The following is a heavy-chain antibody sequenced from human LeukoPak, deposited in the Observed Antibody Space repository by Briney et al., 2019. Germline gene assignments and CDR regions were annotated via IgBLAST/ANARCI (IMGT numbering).Heavy chain of an antibody. Sequence: GGSLRLSCAASGFSFSSSWMTWVRQTPGKGLEWVANIKQDGSERFYVDSVKGRFTISRDNAKNTLYLQMNSLRAEDTAVYYCAKGYISPSWFDPWGQGTLVTVSS. J-gene: IGHJ5*02. V-gene: IGHV3-7*05. CDR3: AKGYISPSWFDP. CDR1: GFSFSSSW. CDR2: IKQDGSER. D-gene: IGHD2-2*02.